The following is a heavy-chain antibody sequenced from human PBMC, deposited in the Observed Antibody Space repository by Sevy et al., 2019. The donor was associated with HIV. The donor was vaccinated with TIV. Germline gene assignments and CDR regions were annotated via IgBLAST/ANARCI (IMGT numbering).Heavy chain of an antibody. D-gene: IGHD6-13*01. CDR1: GGSISSYY. V-gene: IGHV4-59*08. CDR2: IYYSGST. Sequence: SETLSLTCTVSGGSISSYYWSWIRQPPGKGLEWIGYIYYSGSTNYDPSLKSRVTISVDTSKNQFSLKLSSVTAADTAVYYCASVSCSWEFDYRGQGTLVTVSS. CDR3: ASVSCSWEFDY. J-gene: IGHJ4*02.